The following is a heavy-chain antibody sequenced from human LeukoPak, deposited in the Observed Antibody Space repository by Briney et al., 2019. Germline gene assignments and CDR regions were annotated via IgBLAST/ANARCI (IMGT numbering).Heavy chain of an antibody. Sequence: PSETLSLTCTVSGGSISSYYWSWIRQPPGKGLEWIGYIYYSGSTNYNPSLKSRVTISVDTSKNQFSLKLSSVTAADTAVYYCARDRSFSGYHDYWGQGTLVTVSS. CDR2: IYYSGST. CDR1: GGSISSYY. D-gene: IGHD3-22*01. J-gene: IGHJ4*02. V-gene: IGHV4-59*01. CDR3: ARDRSFSGYHDY.